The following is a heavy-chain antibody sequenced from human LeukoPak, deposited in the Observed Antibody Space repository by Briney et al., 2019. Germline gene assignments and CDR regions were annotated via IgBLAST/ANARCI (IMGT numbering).Heavy chain of an antibody. D-gene: IGHD6-19*01. CDR3: ASSDRGGGVSEYSSGWSDY. CDR1: GGSFSGYC. V-gene: IGHV4-34*01. Sequence: SETLSLTCAVYGGSFSGYCWSWIRQRRGKGLEWIGVVNLSRSTNYNPSLNSRVTISVETSKNQFSLKLSSVPAADTAVYYCASSDRGGGVSEYSSGWSDYWGQGTLVTVSS. CDR2: VNLSRST. J-gene: IGHJ4*02.